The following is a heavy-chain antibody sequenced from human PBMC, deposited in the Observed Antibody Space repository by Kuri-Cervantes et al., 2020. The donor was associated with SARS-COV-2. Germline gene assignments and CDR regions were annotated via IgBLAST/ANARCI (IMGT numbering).Heavy chain of an antibody. J-gene: IGHJ6*02. Sequence: GESLKISCAASGFTFSSYGMHWVRQAPGKGLEWVAVISYDGSNKYYADSVKGRFTISRDNSKNTLYLQMNSLRAEDTAVYYCAKEIDIVVVPAAPYYYYGMDAWAKGPRSPSP. CDR2: ISYDGSNK. CDR3: AKEIDIVVVPAAPYYYYGMDA. V-gene: IGHV3-30*18. D-gene: IGHD2-2*01. CDR1: GFTFSSYG.